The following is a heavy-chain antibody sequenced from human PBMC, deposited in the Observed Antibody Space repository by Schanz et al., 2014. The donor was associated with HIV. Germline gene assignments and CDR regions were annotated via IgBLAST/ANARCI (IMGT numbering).Heavy chain of an antibody. CDR3: ARTSRIAVSGRDPRRDYYYGMDV. CDR2: IWYDGTNK. J-gene: IGHJ6*04. Sequence: QVQLVESGGGVVQSGRSLRVSCATSGFTFSSYAMHWVRQAPGKGLEWVAVIWYDGTNKYYVDSVKGRFTISRDNSRNTLYLEMNSLRVDGTAVYYCARTSRIAVSGRDPRRDYYYGMDVWGAGTTVTVSP. D-gene: IGHD6-19*01. V-gene: IGHV3-33*01. CDR1: GFTFSSYA.